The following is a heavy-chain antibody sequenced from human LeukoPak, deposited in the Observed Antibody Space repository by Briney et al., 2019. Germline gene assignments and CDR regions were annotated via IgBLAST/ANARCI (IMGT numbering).Heavy chain of an antibody. J-gene: IGHJ5*02. CDR1: GGSFSGYY. CDR3: ARVKSPADFWSGYPKGRWFDP. Sequence: SETLSLTCAVYGGSFSGYYWSWIRQPPGKGLEWIGEINHSGSTNYNPSLKGRVTISVDTSKNQFSLKLSSVTAADTAVYYCARVKSPADFWSGYPKGRWFDPWGQGTLGTVSS. D-gene: IGHD3-3*01. V-gene: IGHV4-34*01. CDR2: INHSGST.